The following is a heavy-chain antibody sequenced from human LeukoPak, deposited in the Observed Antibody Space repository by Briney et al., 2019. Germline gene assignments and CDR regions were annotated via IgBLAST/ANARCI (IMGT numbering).Heavy chain of an antibody. V-gene: IGHV3-30*02. CDR1: GFTFGSYG. CDR3: AKVLGYSGSYRKTFGIDY. J-gene: IGHJ4*02. D-gene: IGHD1-26*01. Sequence: GGSLRLSCAASGFTFGSYGMHWVRQAPGKGLEWVAFIRYDGSNKYYADSVKGRFTISRDNSKNTLYLQMNSLRAEDTAVYYCAKVLGYSGSYRKTFGIDYWGQGTLVTVSS. CDR2: IRYDGSNK.